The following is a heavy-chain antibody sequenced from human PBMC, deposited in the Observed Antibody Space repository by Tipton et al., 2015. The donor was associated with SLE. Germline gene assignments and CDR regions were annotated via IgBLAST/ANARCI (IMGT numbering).Heavy chain of an antibody. CDR3: ARLTVTPHWYFDL. Sequence: TLSLTCVVSGGSINTYFWSWIRQPPGKGLEWIGYIYHSGTTNYNPSLKSRTTISVDTSKNQFSLDLSSVTAADTAVYYCARLTVTPHWYFDLWGRGTPVTVSS. V-gene: IGHV4-59*08. J-gene: IGHJ2*01. CDR1: GGSINTYF. CDR2: IYHSGTT. D-gene: IGHD2-21*02.